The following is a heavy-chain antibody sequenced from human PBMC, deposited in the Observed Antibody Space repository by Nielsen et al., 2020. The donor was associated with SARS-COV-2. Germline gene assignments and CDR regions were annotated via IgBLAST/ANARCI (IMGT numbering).Heavy chain of an antibody. Sequence: SETLSLTCTVSGGSISSGGYYWSWIRQPPGKGLEWIGEINHSGSTNYNPSLKSRVTISVDTSKNQFSLKLSSVTAADTAVYYCARATSRAYSSSWYGRSNWFDPWGQGTLVTVSS. CDR3: ARATSRAYSSSWYGRSNWFDP. J-gene: IGHJ5*02. V-gene: IGHV4-39*07. D-gene: IGHD6-13*01. CDR1: GGSISSGGYY. CDR2: INHSGST.